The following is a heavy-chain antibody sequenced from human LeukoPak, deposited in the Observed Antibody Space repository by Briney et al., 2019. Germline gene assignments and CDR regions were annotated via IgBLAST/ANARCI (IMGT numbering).Heavy chain of an antibody. Sequence: GGSLRLSCAASGFTFSSYGMHWVRQAPGKGLEWVSSISSSSDYIYYADSVQGRFTISRDNAKNSLYLQMNSLRAEDTAVYYCARDYSLTAMDVWGQGTTVTVSS. CDR1: GFTFSSYG. D-gene: IGHD2-15*01. J-gene: IGHJ6*02. V-gene: IGHV3-21*01. CDR2: ISSSSDYI. CDR3: ARDYSLTAMDV.